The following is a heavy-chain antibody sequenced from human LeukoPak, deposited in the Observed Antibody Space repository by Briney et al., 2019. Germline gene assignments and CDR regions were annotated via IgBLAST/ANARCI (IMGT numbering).Heavy chain of an antibody. D-gene: IGHD1-26*01. CDR1: GFSISNNG. Sequence: GGSLRLSCAASGFSISNNGISWVRQAPGKRLEWVSGISGSGDVTWYADSVKGRFTISRDNSKNTLYLQMNSLRAEDTALYYCAKDGTRTYYYYGMAVWGQGTTVAVSS. J-gene: IGHJ6*02. CDR2: ISGSGDVT. CDR3: AKDGTRTYYYYGMAV. V-gene: IGHV3-23*01.